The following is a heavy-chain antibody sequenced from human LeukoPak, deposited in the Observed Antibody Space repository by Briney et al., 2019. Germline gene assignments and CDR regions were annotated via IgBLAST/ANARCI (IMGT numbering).Heavy chain of an antibody. Sequence: PSETLSLTCTVSGGSVSNVNYHWGWIRQPAGKGLEWIGRIYTSGSTNYNPSLKSRVTMSVDTSKNQFSLKLSSVTAADTAVYYCARDLTGIAVAAYNWFDPWGQGTLVTVSS. CDR2: IYTSGST. D-gene: IGHD6-19*01. CDR3: ARDLTGIAVAAYNWFDP. CDR1: GGSVSNVNYH. V-gene: IGHV4-61*02. J-gene: IGHJ5*02.